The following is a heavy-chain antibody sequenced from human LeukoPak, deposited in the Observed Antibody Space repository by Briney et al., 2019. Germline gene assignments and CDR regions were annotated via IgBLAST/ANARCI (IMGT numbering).Heavy chain of an antibody. D-gene: IGHD2-15*01. CDR1: GYSISSGYY. CDR2: IYHSGST. V-gene: IGHV4-38-2*02. CDR3: ARDSRSGGRAHAFDI. J-gene: IGHJ3*02. Sequence: SETLSLTCAVSGYSISSGYYWGWIRQPPGKGLEWIGGIYHSGSTYYNPSLKSRVTISVDTSKNQFSLKLSSVTAADTAVYYCARDSRSGGRAHAFDIWGQGTMVTVSS.